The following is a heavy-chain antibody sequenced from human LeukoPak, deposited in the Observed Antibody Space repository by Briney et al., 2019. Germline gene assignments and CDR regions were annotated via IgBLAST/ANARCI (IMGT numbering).Heavy chain of an antibody. V-gene: IGHV3-23*01. D-gene: IGHD6-19*01. CDR2: ISGSGGST. J-gene: IGHJ4*02. CDR3: AKAVREYQLLRYSSGWPFDY. CDR1: GFTFSSYA. Sequence: PGGSLRLSCAASGFTFSSYAMSWVRQAPGKGLEWVSAISGSGGSTYYADSVKGRFTISRGNSKNTLYLQMNSLRAEDTAAYYCAKAVREYQLLRYSSGWPFDYWGQGTLVTVSS.